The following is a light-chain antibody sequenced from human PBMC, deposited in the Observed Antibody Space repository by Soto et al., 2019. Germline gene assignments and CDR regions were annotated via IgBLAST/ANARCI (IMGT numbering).Light chain of an antibody. Sequence: QSALTQPASLSGSPGQSITISCTGNSSNVGAYDYVSWFQQNTGKAPRLMISEVNNRPSGDSNRFSGSKSGNTAYLTISGLQVEDEAEYFCFSFNTSSTHVFVTGTKGTV. CDR1: SSNVGAYDY. CDR3: FSFNTSSTHV. V-gene: IGLV2-14*01. CDR2: EVN. J-gene: IGLJ1*01.